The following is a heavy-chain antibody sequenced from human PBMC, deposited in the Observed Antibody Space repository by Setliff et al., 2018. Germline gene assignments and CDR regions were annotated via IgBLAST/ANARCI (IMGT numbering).Heavy chain of an antibody. V-gene: IGHV3-49*04. CDR3: TRGRFDP. CDR2: IKSKAYGGTT. Sequence: GESLTISCTASGFTFGDYAMSWVRQAPGKGLEWVGFIKSKAYGGTTEYAASVKGRFTIPRDDSKSIAYLQMNSLKTEDTAVYYCTRGRFDPWGQGTLVTVSS. J-gene: IGHJ5*02. CDR1: GFTFGDYA.